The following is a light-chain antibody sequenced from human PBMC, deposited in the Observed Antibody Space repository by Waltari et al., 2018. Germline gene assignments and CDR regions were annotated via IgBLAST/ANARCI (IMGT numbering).Light chain of an antibody. CDR1: SSDVGAYNY. CDR2: DVT. J-gene: IGLJ3*02. Sequence: QSALTQPASVSGSPGQSITISCTGSSSDVGAYNYVSWYQQHPGKAPKLMIYDVTNRPSGFSNRLSGSKSGNTASLTISGLQADDEADYYCCSYAGTSTFVVFGGGTKLTVL. V-gene: IGLV2-23*02. CDR3: CSYAGTSTFVV.